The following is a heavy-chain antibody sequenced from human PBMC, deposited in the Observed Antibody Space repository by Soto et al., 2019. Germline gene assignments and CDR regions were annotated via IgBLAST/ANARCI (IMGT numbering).Heavy chain of an antibody. J-gene: IGHJ6*02. CDR3: ARFEGGDAYYYYYGMDV. D-gene: IGHD3-16*01. CDR1: GGTFSSYA. V-gene: IGHV1-69*13. Sequence: ASVKVSCKASGGTFSSYAISWVRQAPGQGLEWMGGIIPIFGTANYAQKFQGRVTITADESTSTAYMELSSLRSEDTAVYYCARFEGGDAYYYYYGMDVWGQGTTVTVSS. CDR2: IIPIFGTA.